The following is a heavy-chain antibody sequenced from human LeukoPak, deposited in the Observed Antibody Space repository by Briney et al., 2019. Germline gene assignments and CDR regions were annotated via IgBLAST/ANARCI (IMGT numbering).Heavy chain of an antibody. CDR3: AVTLQYYYYGMDV. Sequence: ASVKVSCKASGYTFTGYYMHWVRQAAGQGLEWMGWINPNSGGTNYAQKFQGRVTMTRDTSISTAYMELSRLRSDDTAVYYCAVTLQYYYYGMDVWGQGTTVTVSS. D-gene: IGHD4-4*01. J-gene: IGHJ6*02. V-gene: IGHV1-2*02. CDR1: GYTFTGYY. CDR2: INPNSGGT.